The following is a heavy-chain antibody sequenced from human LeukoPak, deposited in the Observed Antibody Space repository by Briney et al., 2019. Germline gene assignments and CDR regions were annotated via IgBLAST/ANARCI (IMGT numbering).Heavy chain of an antibody. V-gene: IGHV4-34*01. D-gene: IGHD6-13*01. Sequence: KPSETLSLTCAVYGGSLSGYYWSWIRQPPGKGLEWIGEINHSGSTNYNPSLKSRVTISVDTSKNQFSLKLSSVTAADTAVYYCARTRIAAAGTDWGWFDPWGQGTLVTVSS. CDR3: ARTRIAAAGTDWGWFDP. CDR2: INHSGST. J-gene: IGHJ5*02. CDR1: GGSLSGYY.